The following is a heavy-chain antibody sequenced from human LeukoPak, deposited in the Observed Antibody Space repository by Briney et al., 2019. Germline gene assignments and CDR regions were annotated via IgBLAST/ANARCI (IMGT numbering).Heavy chain of an antibody. D-gene: IGHD6-6*01. V-gene: IGHV4-34*01. Sequence: PSETLSLTCAVYGGSFSGYYWSWIRQPPGKGLEWIGEINHSGSTNYNPSLKSRVTISVDTSKNQFSLKLSSVTAADTAVYYCARRAPGSPSDYWGQGTLVTVSS. CDR1: GGSFSGYY. CDR3: ARRAPGSPSDY. J-gene: IGHJ4*02. CDR2: INHSGST.